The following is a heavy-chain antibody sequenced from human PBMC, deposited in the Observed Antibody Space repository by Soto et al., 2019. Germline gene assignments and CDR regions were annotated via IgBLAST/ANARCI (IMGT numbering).Heavy chain of an antibody. J-gene: IGHJ4*02. V-gene: IGHV3-23*01. CDR2: ISGGGSST. Sequence: PGGSLRLSCAASGFTFSSYAMNWVRRAPGKGLEWVSAISGGGSSTYYADSVKGRFTISRDNSKNTLYLQMNSLRAEDTAVYYCAKGNYYDCSGYCSPLYDFDYWGQGTLVTVSS. CDR3: AKGNYYDCSGYCSPLYDFDY. CDR1: GFTFSSYA. D-gene: IGHD3-22*01.